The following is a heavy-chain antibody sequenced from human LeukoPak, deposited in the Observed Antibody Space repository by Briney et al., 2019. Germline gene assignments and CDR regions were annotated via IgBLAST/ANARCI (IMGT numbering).Heavy chain of an antibody. CDR2: ISDDGSNK. J-gene: IGHJ6*02. CDR1: GFTFSSYG. D-gene: IGHD3-3*01. Sequence: GGSLRLSCAASGFTFSSYGMHWVRQAPGKGLEWVAVISDDGSNKYYVDSVKGRFTISRDNSKNTLYLQMNSLKTEDTAVYYCTTDPAYDFWSGFTYYYYGMDVWGQGTTVTVSS. CDR3: TTDPAYDFWSGFTYYYYGMDV. V-gene: IGHV3-30*03.